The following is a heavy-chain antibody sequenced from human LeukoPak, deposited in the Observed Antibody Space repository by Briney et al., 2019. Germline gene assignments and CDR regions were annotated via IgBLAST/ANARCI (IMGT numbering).Heavy chain of an antibody. CDR1: GFTFRDYS. V-gene: IGHV3-48*04. Sequence: GGSLRLSCATSGFTFRDYSMNWVRQAPGKGLEWLSYITNSGTTIYYADSVKGRFTISRDNANNSLYLQMNSLRAEDAAVYYCARRGYGMDVWGQGTTVTVSS. J-gene: IGHJ6*02. CDR2: ITNSGTTI. CDR3: ARRGYGMDV.